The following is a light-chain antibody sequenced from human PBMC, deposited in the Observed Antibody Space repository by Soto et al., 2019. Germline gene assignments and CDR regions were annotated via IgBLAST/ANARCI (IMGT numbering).Light chain of an antibody. CDR3: QSSASSLLTVL. Sequence: QSVLTQPPSVSGSPGQRVTISCSGSSSNIGASYDVHWYQQLPGAAPKLLIYGTTSRPSGVPDRFAGYRSVTSASLTITGLQPEDEDVYYSQSSASSLLTVLFGGGTKLTVL. J-gene: IGLJ2*01. CDR2: GTT. CDR1: SSNIGASYD. V-gene: IGLV1-40*01.